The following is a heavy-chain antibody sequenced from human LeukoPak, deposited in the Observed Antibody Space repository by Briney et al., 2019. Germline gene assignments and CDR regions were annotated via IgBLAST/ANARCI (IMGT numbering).Heavy chain of an antibody. CDR2: MDPNSGNT. CDR3: ARSPSSWFDP. V-gene: IGHV1-8*02. Sequence: ASVKVSCRASGYTFIDYYIHWVRQATGQGLEWMGWMDPNSGNTGYAQKFQGRVTMTRNTPISTAYMELSSLRSEDTAVYYCARSPSSWFDPWGQGTLVTVSS. J-gene: IGHJ5*02. CDR1: GYTFIDYY.